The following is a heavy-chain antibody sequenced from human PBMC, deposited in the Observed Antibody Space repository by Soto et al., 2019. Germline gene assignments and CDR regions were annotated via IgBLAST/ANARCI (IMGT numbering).Heavy chain of an antibody. D-gene: IGHD3-16*01. CDR1: VFTFEDNA. CDR3: AISQDRGGRTTFIY. CDR2: INWKSDI. V-gene: IGHV3-9*01. J-gene: IGHJ4*02. Sequence: SLRFSCAFCVFTFEDNAMHWVRQAPEKGLEWVSGINWKSDIGYADSVKGRFTISRDNAENSLYLQMNSLRAEDTALYYCAISQDRGGRTTFIYWGQGTKVTVSS.